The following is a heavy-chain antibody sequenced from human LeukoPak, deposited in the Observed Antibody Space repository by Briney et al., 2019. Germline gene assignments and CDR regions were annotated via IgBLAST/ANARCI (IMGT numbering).Heavy chain of an antibody. Sequence: GESLKISCKASGYIFTNYWIGWVRQMPGKGLEWMGIIYATDSGIKYSPSFLGQVTISADKSVSTAYLQWTSLKASDTAMYYCARAPRIAAAGKRQGAHYYYYYMDVWGKGTTVTVSS. CDR1: GYIFTNYW. D-gene: IGHD6-13*01. J-gene: IGHJ6*03. CDR2: IYATDSGI. V-gene: IGHV5-51*01. CDR3: ARAPRIAAAGKRQGAHYYYYYMDV.